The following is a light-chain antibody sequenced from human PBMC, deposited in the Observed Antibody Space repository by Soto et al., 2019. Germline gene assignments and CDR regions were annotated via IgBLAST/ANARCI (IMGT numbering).Light chain of an antibody. J-gene: IGKJ1*01. CDR3: QQYNSYSLT. CDR2: KAS. CDR1: QTISTW. V-gene: IGKV1-5*03. Sequence: DIQVTQSPPTLSASVGDRVTITCRASQTISTWMAWYQQKPGKAPKLLIYKASSLESGIPSRFSGSGSGTEFTLTISSLQPDDFATYYCQQYNSYSLTFGQGTKVDIK.